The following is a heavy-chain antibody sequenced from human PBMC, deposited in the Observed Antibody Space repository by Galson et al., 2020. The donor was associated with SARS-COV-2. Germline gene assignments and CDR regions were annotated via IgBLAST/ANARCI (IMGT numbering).Heavy chain of an antibody. D-gene: IGHD6-6*01. Sequence: GGSLRLSCAASGFTFSNNAMSWVRQAPGKGLEWVSGINNVGDRTYYAESVKGRFTISRDNSKNTVYLQMNSLRAEDTALYYCAKGEYSSPMGAFDIWGQGTMVTVSS. V-gene: IGHV3-23*01. CDR1: GFTFSNNA. CDR2: INNVGDRT. CDR3: AKGEYSSPMGAFDI. J-gene: IGHJ3*02.